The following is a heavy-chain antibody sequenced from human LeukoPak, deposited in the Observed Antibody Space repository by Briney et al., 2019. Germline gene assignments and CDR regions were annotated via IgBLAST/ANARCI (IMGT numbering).Heavy chain of an antibody. CDR3: ARESVAAYFDY. J-gene: IGHJ4*02. V-gene: IGHV3-30-3*01. CDR1: GFTFSSYA. CDR2: IAYDGGNK. D-gene: IGHD6-19*01. Sequence: GGSLRLSCAASGFTFSSYAIHWVRQAPGKGLEWVAVIAYDGGNKYYVDSVKGRFTISRDNSKNTLFLQMNSLRAEDTAVYYCARESVAAYFDYWGQGTLVTVSS.